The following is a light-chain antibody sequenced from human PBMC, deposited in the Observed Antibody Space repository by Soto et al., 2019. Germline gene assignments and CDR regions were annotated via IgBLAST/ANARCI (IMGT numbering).Light chain of an antibody. CDR3: LLSYSGADAV. J-gene: IGLJ7*01. Sequence: QAVVTQEPSLTVSPGGTVTLTCGSSTGAVTSGHYPYWFQQKPGQAPRTLIYDTSNKHSWTPARFSGSLLGGKAALTLSGAQHEDEAEYYCLLSYSGADAVFGGGTQLTVL. CDR1: TGAVTSGHY. CDR2: DTS. V-gene: IGLV7-46*01.